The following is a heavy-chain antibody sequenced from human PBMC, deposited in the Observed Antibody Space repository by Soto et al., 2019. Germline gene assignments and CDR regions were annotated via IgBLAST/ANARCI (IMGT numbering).Heavy chain of an antibody. V-gene: IGHV3-74*01. CDR3: VRDLSGPLDY. J-gene: IGHJ4*02. CDR2: INTDGSTT. Sequence: PGGSLRLSCAASVFPFSSYWMHWVRQAPGKGLVWVSRINTDGSTTIYADSVKGRFTISRDNAKNTLNLQMNSLRAEDTAVYYCVRDLSGPLDYWGLGTLVTVSS. CDR1: VFPFSSYW.